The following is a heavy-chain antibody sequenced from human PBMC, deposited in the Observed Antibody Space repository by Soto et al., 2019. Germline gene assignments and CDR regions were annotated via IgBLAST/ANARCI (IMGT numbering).Heavy chain of an antibody. D-gene: IGHD3-3*01. CDR2: IKSKTDGGTT. CDR1: SVSNAW. J-gene: IGHJ5*02. V-gene: IGHV3-15*07. CDR3: TTDGRFLEWLSNNWFDP. Sequence: SVSNAWMNWVRQAPGKGLAWVGRIKSKTDGGTTDYAAPVKGRFTNSRDDSKNTLYLQMNRLKTEDTAVYYCTTDGRFLEWLSNNWFDPWGQGTLVNVSS.